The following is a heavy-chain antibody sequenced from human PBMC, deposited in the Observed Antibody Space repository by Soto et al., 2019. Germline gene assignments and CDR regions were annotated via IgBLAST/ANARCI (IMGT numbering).Heavy chain of an antibody. V-gene: IGHV3-11*05. J-gene: IGHJ4*02. CDR1: GFTFSDYY. CDR3: ATGPRRLSD. D-gene: IGHD3-3*01. CDR2: ISGSSSDT. Sequence: VQLVESGGGLVKPGGSLRLSCAASGFTFSDYYMSWIRQAPGKGLESLSYISGSSSDTKYADSVKGRFTISRDNAKNSLYLQMNSLRAEDTAVYYCATGPRRLSDWGQGTLVIVSS.